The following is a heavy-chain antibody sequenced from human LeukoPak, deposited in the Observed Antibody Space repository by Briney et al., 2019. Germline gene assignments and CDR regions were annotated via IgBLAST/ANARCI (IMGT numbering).Heavy chain of an antibody. J-gene: IGHJ4*02. Sequence: GESLKISCKGSGYSFTNYWIAWVRQMPGKGLEWMGIIYPGDSDTRYSPSFQGQVTISADKSISTAYLQWSSLKASDTAMYYCARQGWLQSSHVDYWGQGTLVTVSS. CDR2: IYPGDSDT. CDR3: ARQGWLQSSHVDY. V-gene: IGHV5-51*01. D-gene: IGHD5-24*01. CDR1: GYSFTNYW.